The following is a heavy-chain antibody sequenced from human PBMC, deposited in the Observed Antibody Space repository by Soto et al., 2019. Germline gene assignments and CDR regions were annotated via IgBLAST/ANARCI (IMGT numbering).Heavy chain of an antibody. J-gene: IGHJ3*02. D-gene: IGHD3-16*01. V-gene: IGHV1-18*01. CDR3: AADPGPGEYAFDI. Sequence: ASVKVSCKAPGYTFTSYGISWVRQAPGQGLEWIGWISAYNGNTNYAQKFQGRVTITTDTSTSTAYMELSSLRSEDTAVYYCAADPGPGEYAFDIWGQGTMVTVSS. CDR2: ISAYNGNT. CDR1: GYTFTSYG.